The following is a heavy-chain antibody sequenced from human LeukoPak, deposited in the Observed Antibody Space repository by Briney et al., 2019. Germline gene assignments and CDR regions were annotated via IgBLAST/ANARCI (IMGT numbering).Heavy chain of an antibody. CDR2: INSDGSST. D-gene: IGHD1-1*01. Sequence: QPGGSLRLSCAASGFTFSGYWMHWVRQAPGKGLVWVSRINSDGSSTSYADSVKGRFTISRDNSKNTLYLQVNSLRAEDTAVYYCASNLGARNAFDIWGQGTMVTVSS. J-gene: IGHJ3*02. V-gene: IGHV3-74*01. CDR3: ASNLGARNAFDI. CDR1: GFTFSGYW.